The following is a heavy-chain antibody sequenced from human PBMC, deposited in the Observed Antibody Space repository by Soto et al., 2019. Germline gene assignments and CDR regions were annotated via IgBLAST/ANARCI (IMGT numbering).Heavy chain of an antibody. CDR2: IYHGGST. J-gene: IGHJ6*04. CDR1: SGSISSTNW. D-gene: IGHD2-15*01. Sequence: QVQLQESGPGLVKPSGTLSLTCAVSSGSISSTNWWSWVRQPPGKGLEWIGEIYHGGSTSYNPSLKSRVTISVDKSKNYFSLELSSVTAADTAVYYCARGSRYCSGGTCYRDLDVWGKGTTVTVSS. V-gene: IGHV4-4*02. CDR3: ARGSRYCSGGTCYRDLDV.